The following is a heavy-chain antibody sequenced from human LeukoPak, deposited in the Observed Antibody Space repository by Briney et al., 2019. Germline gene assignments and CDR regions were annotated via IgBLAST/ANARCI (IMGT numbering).Heavy chain of an antibody. CDR2: ISGSGGST. V-gene: IGHV3-23*01. CDR3: ADGGIAAETVPYYFDY. D-gene: IGHD6-13*01. Sequence: GGSLRLSCAASGFTFSSYGMSWVRQAPGKGLEWVSAISGSGGSTYYADSVKGRFTISRDNSKNTLYLQMNSLRAEDTAVYYCADGGIAAETVPYYFDYWGQGTLVTVSS. J-gene: IGHJ4*02. CDR1: GFTFSSYG.